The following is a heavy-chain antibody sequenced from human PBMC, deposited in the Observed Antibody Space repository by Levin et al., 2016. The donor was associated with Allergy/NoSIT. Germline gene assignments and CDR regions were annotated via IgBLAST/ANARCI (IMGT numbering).Heavy chain of an antibody. V-gene: IGHV3-7*03. CDR2: IKQDGSEK. CDR3: ARGPYYDSRMGEPP. Sequence: GESLKISCAASGFTFSNAWMSWVRQAPGKGLEWVANIKQDGSEKYNVDSVKGRFTISRDNAKNSLYLQMNSLRAEDTAVYYCARGPYYDSRMGEPPWGQGTLVTVSS. D-gene: IGHD3-16*01. CDR1: GFTFSNAW. J-gene: IGHJ5*02.